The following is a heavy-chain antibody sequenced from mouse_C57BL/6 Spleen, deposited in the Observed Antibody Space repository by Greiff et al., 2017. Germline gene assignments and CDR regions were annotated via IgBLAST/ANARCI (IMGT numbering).Heavy chain of an antibody. D-gene: IGHD2-2*01. J-gene: IGHJ2*01. CDR2: IYPGDGDT. CDR3: ARSYGSYFDY. Sequence: VKLQESGPELVKPGASVKISCKASGYAFSSSWMNWVKQRPGKGLEWIGRIYPGDGDTNYNGKFKGKATLTADKSSSTAYMQLSSLTSEDSAVYFCARSYGSYFDYWGQGTTLTVSS. V-gene: IGHV1-82*01. CDR1: GYAFSSSW.